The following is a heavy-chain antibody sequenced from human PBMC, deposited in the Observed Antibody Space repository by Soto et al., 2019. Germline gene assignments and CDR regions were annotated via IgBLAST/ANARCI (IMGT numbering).Heavy chain of an antibody. Sequence: EVQLVESGGGLVKPGGSLRLSCAASGFTFSNAWMSWVRQAPGKGLEWVGRIKSKTDGGTTDYAAPVKGRFTISKDVAKNTRSLQMNSLKTEAPALYYCRAVVVTRSGFRRGDYFDYWGKETLVTVSS. D-gene: IGHD3-22*01. CDR3: RAVVVTRSGFRRGDYFDY. CDR2: IKSKTDGGTT. V-gene: IGHV3-15*01. J-gene: IGHJ4*02. CDR1: GFTFSNAW.